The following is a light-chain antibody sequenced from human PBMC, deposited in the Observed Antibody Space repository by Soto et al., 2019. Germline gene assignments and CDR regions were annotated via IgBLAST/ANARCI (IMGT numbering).Light chain of an antibody. CDR2: AAS. J-gene: IGKJ3*01. V-gene: IGKV3-20*01. CDR1: QSVSVNS. CDR3: QQYGGSPFT. Sequence: EIVLTQSPGTLSLSPGGRATLSYRASQSVSVNSLAWYQQKGGQAPRLLIYAASTRATGVPDRFSGTGSGTDFALTISRLETDDSAVYYCQQYGGSPFTFGPGTKVDIK.